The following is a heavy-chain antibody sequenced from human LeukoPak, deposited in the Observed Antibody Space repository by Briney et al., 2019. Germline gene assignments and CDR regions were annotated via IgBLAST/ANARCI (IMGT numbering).Heavy chain of an antibody. V-gene: IGHV3-23*01. CDR2: ISASGGTT. Sequence: GGSLRLSCAASGFTFSNYAMTWVRQAPGKGLEWVSGISASGGTTFYADSVKGRFTISRDNSKNTLYLQMSSLRAEDTAVYYCVKVGTSGWPGPYYFDCWGQGTLVTVSS. J-gene: IGHJ4*02. D-gene: IGHD6-19*01. CDR1: GFTFSNYA. CDR3: VKVGTSGWPGPYYFDC.